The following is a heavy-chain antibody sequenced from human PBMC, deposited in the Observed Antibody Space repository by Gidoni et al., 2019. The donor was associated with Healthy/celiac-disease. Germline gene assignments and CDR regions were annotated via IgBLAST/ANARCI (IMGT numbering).Heavy chain of an antibody. CDR2: IIPILGIA. CDR1: GGTFSSYT. CDR3: ARMYTTGPGWFDP. V-gene: IGHV1-69*02. Sequence: QVQLVQSGAEVKKLGSSVKVSCKASGGTFSSYTISGVRQAPGQGLEWMGRIIPILGIANYAQKFQGRVTIPADKSTSTAYMELSSLRSEDTAVYYCARMYTTGPGWFDPWGQGTLVTVSS. J-gene: IGHJ5*02. D-gene: IGHD4-17*01.